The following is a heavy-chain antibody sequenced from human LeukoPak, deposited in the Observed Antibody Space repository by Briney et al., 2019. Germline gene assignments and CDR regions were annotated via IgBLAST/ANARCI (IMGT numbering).Heavy chain of an antibody. CDR1: GGSFSGYY. Sequence: PSETLSLTCAVYGGSFSGYYWSWIRQPPGKGLEWIGEINHSGSTNYNPSLKSRVTISVDTSKNQFSLKLSSVTAADTAVYYCARDRNRGSYMGYYYYGMDVWGQGTTVTVSS. CDR3: ARDRNRGSYMGYYYYGMDV. CDR2: INHSGST. J-gene: IGHJ6*02. V-gene: IGHV4-34*01. D-gene: IGHD3-3*01.